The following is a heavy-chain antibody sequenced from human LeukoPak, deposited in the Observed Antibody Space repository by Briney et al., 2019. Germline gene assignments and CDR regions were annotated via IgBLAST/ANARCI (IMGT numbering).Heavy chain of an antibody. Sequence: RPGGSLRLSCAASGFTFDDYAMHWVRQAPGKGLEWVPGISWNSGSIGYADSVKGRFTISRDNAKNSLYLQMNSLRAEDTALYYCAKAIQGRTWYYYYGMDVWGQGTTVTVSS. CDR2: ISWNSGSI. CDR3: AKAIQGRTWYYYYGMDV. D-gene: IGHD3-10*01. J-gene: IGHJ6*02. V-gene: IGHV3-9*01. CDR1: GFTFDDYA.